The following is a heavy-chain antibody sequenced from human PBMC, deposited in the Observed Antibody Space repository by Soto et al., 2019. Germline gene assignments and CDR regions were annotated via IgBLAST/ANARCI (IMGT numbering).Heavy chain of an antibody. Sequence: GGSLRLSCAASGFTFSSYAMSWVRQAPGKGLEWVSAISGSGGSTYYADSVKGRFTISRDNSKNTLYLQMNSLRAEDTAVYYCAKVKPWFYYYYYGMDVWGQGTTVTVSS. D-gene: IGHD3-10*01. J-gene: IGHJ6*02. CDR1: GFTFSSYA. V-gene: IGHV3-23*01. CDR3: AKVKPWFYYYYYGMDV. CDR2: ISGSGGST.